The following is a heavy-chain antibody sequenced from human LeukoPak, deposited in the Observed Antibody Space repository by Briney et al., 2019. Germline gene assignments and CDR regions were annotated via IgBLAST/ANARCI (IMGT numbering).Heavy chain of an antibody. CDR1: GYTFTSYG. Sequence: GASVKVSCKASGYTFTSYGITWVRQAPGQGLEWMGWISPYNGNTNYAQKFQGRVTMTRDTSISTAYMELSRLRSDDTAVYYCARGGLAIFGVVARGGDYWGQGTLVTVSS. D-gene: IGHD3-3*01. V-gene: IGHV1-18*01. J-gene: IGHJ4*02. CDR3: ARGGLAIFGVVARGGDY. CDR2: ISPYNGNT.